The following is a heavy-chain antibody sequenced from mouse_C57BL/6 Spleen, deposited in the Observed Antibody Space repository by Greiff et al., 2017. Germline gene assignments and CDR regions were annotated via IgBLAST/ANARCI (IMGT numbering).Heavy chain of an antibody. Sequence: QVQLKQPGTELVKPGASVTLSCKASGYTFTSYWMHWVKQRPGQGLEWIGNINPSNGGTNYNEKFKSKATLPGDTSSSPAYMQLNSLTSEDSAVYYCARATAQATAWFAYWGQGTLVTVSA. V-gene: IGHV1-53*01. CDR3: ARATAQATAWFAY. J-gene: IGHJ3*01. CDR2: INPSNGGT. CDR1: GYTFTSYW. D-gene: IGHD3-2*02.